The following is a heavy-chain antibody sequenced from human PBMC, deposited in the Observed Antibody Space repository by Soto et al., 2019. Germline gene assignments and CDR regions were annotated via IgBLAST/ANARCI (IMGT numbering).Heavy chain of an antibody. J-gene: IGHJ4*02. CDR1: GGTFSSYA. CDR3: ASWQSGGGSYYDSSGYHAYYFDY. D-gene: IGHD3-22*01. CDR2: IIPIFGTA. V-gene: IGHV1-69*01. Sequence: QVQLVQSGAEVKKPGSSVKVSCKASGGTFSSYAISWVRQAPGQGLEWMGGIIPIFGTANYAQKFQGRVTITADESSSTAYMELSSLRSDDTAVYYCASWQSGGGSYYDSSGYHAYYFDYWGQGTLVTVSS.